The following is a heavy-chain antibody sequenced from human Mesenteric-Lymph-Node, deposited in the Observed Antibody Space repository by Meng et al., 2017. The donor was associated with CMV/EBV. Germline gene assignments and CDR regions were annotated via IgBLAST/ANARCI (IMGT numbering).Heavy chain of an antibody. CDR2: IKPDGSDQ. Sequence: GGPLRLPCAASGFTFSGYWMSWVRQAPGKGLEWVANIKPDGSDQYYVDSVKGRFTIFRENTKNSLYLQMNSLRPEDTAVYFCARLTVFEVLQAEAFDVWGQGTMVTVSS. J-gene: IGHJ3*01. CDR1: GFTFSGYW. V-gene: IGHV3-7*01. D-gene: IGHD3-3*01. CDR3: ARLTVFEVLQAEAFDV.